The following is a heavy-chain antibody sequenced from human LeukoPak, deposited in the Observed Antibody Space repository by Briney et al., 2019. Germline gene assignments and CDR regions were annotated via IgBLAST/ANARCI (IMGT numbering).Heavy chain of an antibody. J-gene: IGHJ5*02. V-gene: IGHV1-18*01. CDR2: ISAYNGNT. D-gene: IGHD2-2*01. CDR1: GYTFTSYG. CDR3: ARGDIVVVPAAANWFDP. Sequence: GSVKVSCKASGYTFTSYGISWVRQAPGQGLEWMGWISAYNGNTNCAQKLQGRVTMTTDTSTSTAYMELRSLRSDDTAVYYCARGDIVVVPAAANWFDPWGQGTLVTVSS.